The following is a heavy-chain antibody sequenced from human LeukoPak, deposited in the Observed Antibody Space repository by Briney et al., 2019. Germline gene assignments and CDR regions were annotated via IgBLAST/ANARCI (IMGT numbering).Heavy chain of an antibody. CDR1: GFTLRSYA. D-gene: IGHD7-27*01. Sequence: GGSLRLSCAASGFTLRSYAMSWVRQAPGKGLEWVSAIDGSGDSIYYADSVKGRFTISRDNSKNTVYLQMNSLRAEDTAVYYCAKDGGGNWGSFDYWGQGTLVTVS. CDR2: IDGSGDSI. CDR3: AKDGGGNWGSFDY. J-gene: IGHJ4*02. V-gene: IGHV3-23*01.